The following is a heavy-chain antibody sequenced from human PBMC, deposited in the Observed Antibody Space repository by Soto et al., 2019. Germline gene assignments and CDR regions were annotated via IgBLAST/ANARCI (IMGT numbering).Heavy chain of an antibody. J-gene: IGHJ4*02. Sequence: QVQLQQWGAGLLKPSETLSLTCGVYGGSFSGYYWSWIRQPPGKGLEWIGEINHSGSTNYNNPSLKSRVTISVDTSKNQFSLKLSSVTAADTAVYYCARQFKGIAMRDYWGQVTLVTVSS. D-gene: IGHD6-13*01. CDR3: ARQFKGIAMRDY. V-gene: IGHV4-34*01. CDR1: GGSFSGYY. CDR2: INHSGST.